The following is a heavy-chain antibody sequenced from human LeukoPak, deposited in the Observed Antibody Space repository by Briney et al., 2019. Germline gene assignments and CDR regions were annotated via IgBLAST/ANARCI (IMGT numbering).Heavy chain of an antibody. D-gene: IGHD3-22*01. CDR2: ISQSGNS. Sequence: SETLSLTCKVSGDSLSSSTCNWSWIRQPPGKGLEWIGYISQSGNSYFTPSLKSRATISVDRSKNQFSLTLTSVTAADTAVYYCARDQVDYDTPDHFDYWGKGTLVTVSS. V-gene: IGHV4-30-2*01. J-gene: IGHJ4*02. CDR3: ARDQVDYDTPDHFDY. CDR1: GDSLSSSTCN.